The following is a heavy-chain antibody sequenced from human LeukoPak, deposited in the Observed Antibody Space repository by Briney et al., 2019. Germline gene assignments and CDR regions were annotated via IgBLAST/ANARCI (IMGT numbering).Heavy chain of an antibody. CDR3: ARGRRELRSFDY. D-gene: IGHD1-26*01. V-gene: IGHV4-34*01. CDR2: INHSGST. J-gene: IGHJ4*02. Sequence: PSETLSLTYAVYGGSFSGYYWSWIRQPPGKGLEWIGEINHSGSTNYNPSLKSRVTISVDTSKNQFSLKLSSVTAADTAVYYCARGRRELRSFDYWGQGTLVTVSS. CDR1: GGSFSGYY.